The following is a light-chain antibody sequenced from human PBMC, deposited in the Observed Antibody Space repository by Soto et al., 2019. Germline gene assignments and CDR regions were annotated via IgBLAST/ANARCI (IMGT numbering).Light chain of an antibody. CDR2: GAS. V-gene: IGKV1-27*01. Sequence: DIQMTQSPSSLSASVGDRGTITCRASQGISNHLAWYQQKPGKAPKLLIYGASTLQSGVPSRFSGSGSGTDFTLTISSLQSEDVATYYCQKYNSAPQTFGQGTKVEIK. J-gene: IGKJ1*01. CDR3: QKYNSAPQT. CDR1: QGISNH.